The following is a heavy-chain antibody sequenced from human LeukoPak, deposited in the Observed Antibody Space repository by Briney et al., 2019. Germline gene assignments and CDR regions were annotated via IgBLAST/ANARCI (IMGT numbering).Heavy chain of an antibody. CDR1: GGSISSSNW. CDR2: IHHSGST. V-gene: IGHV4-4*02. Sequence: SETLSLTCTVSGGSISSSNWWSWVRQPPGKGLEWIGEIHHSGSTNYNPSLKSRVTISVDTSKNQFSLKLSSVTAADTAVYYCARLYYDILTGYLYGMDVWGQGTTVTVSS. D-gene: IGHD3-9*01. J-gene: IGHJ6*02. CDR3: ARLYYDILTGYLYGMDV.